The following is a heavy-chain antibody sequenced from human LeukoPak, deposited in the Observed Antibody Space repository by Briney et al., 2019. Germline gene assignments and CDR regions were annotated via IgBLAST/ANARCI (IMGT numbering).Heavy chain of an antibody. D-gene: IGHD3-10*01. J-gene: IGHJ4*02. CDR1: GYTFTGYY. V-gene: IGHV1-2*02. CDR3: AREGSYGSGSYGVF. Sequence: ASVKVSCKASGYTFTGYYMHWVRQAPGQGLEWMGWINPNSGGTNYAQKFQGRVTMTRDTSISTAYMELSRLRSEDTAVYYCAREGSYGSGSYGVFWGQGTLVTVSS. CDR2: INPNSGGT.